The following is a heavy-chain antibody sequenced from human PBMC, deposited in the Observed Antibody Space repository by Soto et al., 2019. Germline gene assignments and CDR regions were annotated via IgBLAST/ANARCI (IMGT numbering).Heavy chain of an antibody. D-gene: IGHD3-3*01. V-gene: IGHV4-39*01. CDR3: ARQGDFWSGSGDFDY. J-gene: IGHJ4*02. Sequence: QLQLHESGPGLVKPSETLSLTCSVSGGSISSKNYYWGWIRQPPGKGLEWIGNIYYNGFTYYNPSLKSRVTISVNTSKNQFTLKLTSVTATDTAVYYCARQGDFWSGSGDFDYWGQGILVPVSS. CDR1: GGSISSKNYY. CDR2: IYYNGFT.